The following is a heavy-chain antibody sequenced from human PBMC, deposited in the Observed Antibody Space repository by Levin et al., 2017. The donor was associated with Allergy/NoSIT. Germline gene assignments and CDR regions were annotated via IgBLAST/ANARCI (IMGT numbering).Heavy chain of an antibody. V-gene: IGHV3-23*01. CDR1: GFTFNNYA. CDR3: AKDAIRGSDQPYYFDY. CDR2: IINSGVGT. Sequence: PGGSLRLSCAASGFTFNNYAMSWVRQAPGKGLEWVSAIINSGVGTYYADSVKGRFTISRDNSKNTMDLQMNSLRAEDTAVYFCAKDAIRGSDQPYYFDYWGQGTLVTASS. D-gene: IGHD6-19*01. J-gene: IGHJ4*02.